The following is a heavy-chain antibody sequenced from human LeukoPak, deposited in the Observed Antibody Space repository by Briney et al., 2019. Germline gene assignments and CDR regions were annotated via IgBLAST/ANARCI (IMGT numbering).Heavy chain of an antibody. CDR1: GGSVSDYY. D-gene: IGHD3-10*01. Sequence: PSETLSLTCTISGGSVSDYYWSWIRQSPGKELEWIGYIYHTGSTSYSPSLKSRVTISADTSQNQFSLKLSSVTAADTAVYYCARGGYYGSGNDFRFDPWGQGTLVAVSS. CDR3: ARGGYYGSGNDFRFDP. V-gene: IGHV4-59*02. CDR2: IYHTGST. J-gene: IGHJ5*02.